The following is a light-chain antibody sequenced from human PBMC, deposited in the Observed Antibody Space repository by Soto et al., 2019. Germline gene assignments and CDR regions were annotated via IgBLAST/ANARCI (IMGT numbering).Light chain of an antibody. CDR2: GAS. Sequence: EIVLTQAPGTLSLSPVDRATLSCRASQSVSSSYLAWYQQKPGQAPRLLFFGASARASGVPDRFSGSGSGTDFTLTIRRLEREDFAVYYCQQYGASPRTFGQGTKVDI. CDR3: QQYGASPRT. CDR1: QSVSSSY. V-gene: IGKV3-20*01. J-gene: IGKJ1*01.